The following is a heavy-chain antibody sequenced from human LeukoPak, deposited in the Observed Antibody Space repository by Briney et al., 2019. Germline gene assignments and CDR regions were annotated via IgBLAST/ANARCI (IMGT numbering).Heavy chain of an antibody. V-gene: IGHV3-20*04. J-gene: IGHJ6*03. CDR2: INWNGDNT. CDR3: ARDQDSSGPYYYYMDV. Sequence: QPGGSLRLSCAASGFILDDYGMSWVRQAPGKGLEWVSGINWNGDNTGYADSVKGRFTISRDNAKNSLYLQMNSLRAEDTALYYCARDQDSSGPYYYYMDVWGKGTTVTISS. CDR1: GFILDDYG. D-gene: IGHD6-19*01.